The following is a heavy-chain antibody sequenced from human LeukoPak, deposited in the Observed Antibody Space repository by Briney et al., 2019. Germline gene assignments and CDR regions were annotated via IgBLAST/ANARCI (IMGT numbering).Heavy chain of an antibody. CDR3: AREKYQLPPTHWFDP. J-gene: IGHJ5*02. CDR1: GFTFSSYW. Sequence: GGSLRLSCAASGFTFSSYWMHWVRQAPGKGLVWVSRINSDGSSTSYADPVKGRFTISRDNAKNTLYLQMNSLRAEDTAVYYCAREKYQLPPTHWFDPWGQGTLVTVSS. CDR2: INSDGSST. V-gene: IGHV3-74*01. D-gene: IGHD2-2*01.